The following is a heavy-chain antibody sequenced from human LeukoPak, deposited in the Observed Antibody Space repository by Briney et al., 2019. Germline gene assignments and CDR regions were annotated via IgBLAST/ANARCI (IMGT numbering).Heavy chain of an antibody. V-gene: IGHV1-8*02. CDR3: ATEVPLYSGTVALDP. J-gene: IGHJ5*02. CDR2: VSPKTGNT. CDR1: GYTFTNYD. Sequence: VASVRVSCRTSGYTFTNYDINWLRQAPGQGLEWMGWVSPKTGNTGFAQKLQGRVTMTEDTSTDTAYMELSSLRSEDTAVYYCATEVPLYSGTVALDPWGQGTLVTVSS. D-gene: IGHD1-26*01.